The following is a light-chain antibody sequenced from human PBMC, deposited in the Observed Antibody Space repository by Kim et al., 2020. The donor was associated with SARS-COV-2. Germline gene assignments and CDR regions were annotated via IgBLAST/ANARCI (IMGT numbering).Light chain of an antibody. J-gene: IGLJ3*02. CDR2: GKN. V-gene: IGLV3-19*01. CDR1: SLRSYY. CDR3: NSRESSANHWM. Sequence: SELPQDPAVSVALGQTVRITCQGDSLRSYYASWYQQKPGQAPVLVFYGKNNRPSGIPNRFSGSYSGNTASLTITAAQAEDEADYYCNSRESSANHWMFGGGTQLTVL.